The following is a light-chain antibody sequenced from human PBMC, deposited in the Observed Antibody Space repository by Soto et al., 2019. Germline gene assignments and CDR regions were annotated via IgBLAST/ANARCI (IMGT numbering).Light chain of an antibody. Sequence: EIVMSQSPATLSVSPGERATLSCRASQSVSSNLAWYQQKPGQAPRLLIYGVSTRATGIPARFSGSGSGTEFTLTISSLQSEDFAVYDCQQYNNWPPTWTFGQGTKVEIK. CDR3: QQYNNWPPTWT. J-gene: IGKJ1*01. CDR2: GVS. CDR1: QSVSSN. V-gene: IGKV3-15*01.